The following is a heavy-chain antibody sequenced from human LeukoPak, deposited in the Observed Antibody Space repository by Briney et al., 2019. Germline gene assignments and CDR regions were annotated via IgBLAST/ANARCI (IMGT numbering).Heavy chain of an antibody. CDR2: ISYDGSNK. V-gene: IGHV3-30*03. Sequence: GRSLRLSCAASGFTFSSYGMHWVRQAPGKGLEWVAVISYDGSNKYYADSVKGRFTISRDNSKNTLYLQMNSLRAEDTVVYYCARDRGYYFDYWGQGTLVTVSS. CDR1: GFTFSSYG. CDR3: ARDRGYYFDY. D-gene: IGHD3-10*01. J-gene: IGHJ4*02.